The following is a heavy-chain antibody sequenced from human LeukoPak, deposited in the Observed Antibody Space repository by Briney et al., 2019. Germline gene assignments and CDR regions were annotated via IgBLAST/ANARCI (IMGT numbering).Heavy chain of an antibody. CDR2: IYYSGST. J-gene: IGHJ4*02. V-gene: IGHV4-39*01. CDR3: ASSLQWLAGNFDY. D-gene: IGHD6-19*01. CDR1: GGSISSYY. Sequence: PSETLSLTCTVSGGSISSYYWSWIRQPPGKGLEWIGSIYYSGSTYYNPSLKSRVTISVDTSKNQFSLKLSSVTAADTAVYYCASSLQWLAGNFDYWGQGTLVTVSS.